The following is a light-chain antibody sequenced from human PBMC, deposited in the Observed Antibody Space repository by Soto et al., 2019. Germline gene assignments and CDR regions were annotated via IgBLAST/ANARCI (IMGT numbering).Light chain of an antibody. CDR2: DAS. V-gene: IGKV1D-13*01. Sequence: IQLTQSPSSLSASVGDRVTITCRASQGISSALAWYQQKPGKAPKLLIYDASSLESGVPSRFSGSGSGTDFTLTISSLQPEDFATYYCQQFNNYPPTVTFGQGTRLEIK. CDR1: QGISSA. CDR3: QQFNNYPPTVT. J-gene: IGKJ5*01.